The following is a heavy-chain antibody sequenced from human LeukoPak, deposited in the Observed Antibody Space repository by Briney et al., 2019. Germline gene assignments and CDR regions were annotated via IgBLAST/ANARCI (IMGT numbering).Heavy chain of an antibody. CDR3: ARQVGYCSSTSCYADKVDY. D-gene: IGHD2-2*01. CDR1: GGSFSGYY. V-gene: IGHV4-34*01. Sequence: SETLSLTCTVYGGSFSGYYWTWIRQSPGKGLEWIGEINHSGATNYNPSLKSRVIISVDTSKNQFSLKLSSVTAADTAVYYCARQVGYCSSTSCYADKVDYWGQGTLVTVSS. CDR2: INHSGAT. J-gene: IGHJ4*02.